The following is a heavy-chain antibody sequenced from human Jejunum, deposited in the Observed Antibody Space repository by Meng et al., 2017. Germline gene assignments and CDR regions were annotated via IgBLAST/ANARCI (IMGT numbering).Heavy chain of an antibody. Sequence: LRLSCVISGDSVSSNSATWNWIRQSPSRGLEWLGRTYYRSQWKNDYAVSVKSRITIDPDTSKNQFSLQLNFVTPEDTALYYCARGDTSSYSFYFDSWGQGTLVTVSS. CDR2: TYYRSQWKN. CDR1: GDSVSSNSAT. D-gene: IGHD3-22*01. J-gene: IGHJ4*02. V-gene: IGHV6-1*01. CDR3: ARGDTSSYSFYFDS.